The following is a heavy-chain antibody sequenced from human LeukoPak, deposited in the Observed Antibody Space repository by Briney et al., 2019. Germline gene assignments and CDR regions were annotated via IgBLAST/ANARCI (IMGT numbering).Heavy chain of an antibody. Sequence: GGSLRLSCAASGFTFSSYSMNWVRQAPGKGLEWVSSISSSSSYIYYADSVKGRFTISRDNAKNSLYLQMNSLRAEDTAVYYCAREGPAYAYYYYYMDVWGKGTTVTVSS. CDR3: AREGPAYAYYYYYMDV. CDR1: GFTFSSYS. D-gene: IGHD4-17*01. V-gene: IGHV3-21*01. CDR2: ISSSSSYI. J-gene: IGHJ6*03.